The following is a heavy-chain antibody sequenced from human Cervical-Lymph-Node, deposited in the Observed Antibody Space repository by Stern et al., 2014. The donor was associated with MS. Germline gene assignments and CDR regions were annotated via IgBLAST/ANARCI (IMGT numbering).Heavy chain of an antibody. CDR3: ARDQLGGSGRERGMDV. V-gene: IGHV1-69*01. J-gene: IGHJ6*02. CDR2: IIPIFGTA. CDR1: GGTFSSYA. Sequence: VQLVESGAEVKKPGSSVKVSCKASGGTFSSYAISWVRQAPGQGLEWLGGIIPIFGTANYAQKFQGRVTITADESTSTAYMELSSLRSEDKAVYYCARDQLGGSGRERGMDVWGQGTTVTVSS. D-gene: IGHD6-19*01.